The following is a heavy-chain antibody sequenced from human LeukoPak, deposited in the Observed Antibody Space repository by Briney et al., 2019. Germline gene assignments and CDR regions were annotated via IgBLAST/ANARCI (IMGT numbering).Heavy chain of an antibody. J-gene: IGHJ4*02. V-gene: IGHV3-7*01. D-gene: IGHD2-15*01. CDR3: ARDTGCSGGSCYSFYDY. Sequence: GGSLRLSCAASGLTFRSYWITWVRQAPGKGLEWVANIKEDGSGKYYVDSVKGRFTISRDNAKNSLYLQMNSLRAEDTAVYYCARDTGCSGGSCYSFYDYWCQGTLVTVSS. CDR2: IKEDGSGK. CDR1: GLTFRSYW.